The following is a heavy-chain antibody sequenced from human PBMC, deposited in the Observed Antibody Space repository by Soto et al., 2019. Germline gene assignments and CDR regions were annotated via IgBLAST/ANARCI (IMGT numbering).Heavy chain of an antibody. CDR3: AKDADGDYICAFDC. D-gene: IGHD4-17*01. CDR1: GFIFSNYA. V-gene: IGHV3-23*01. J-gene: IGHJ3*01. CDR2: MTADGGDA. Sequence: EVQVLESGGGLVQPGGSLRLSCASSGFIFSNYAMMWVRQAPGKGLEWVSAMTADGGDARYADSVRGRLTISRDNSKSTLYLPMNSLRAEDTAVHYCAKDADGDYICAFDCWGQGILGTVSS.